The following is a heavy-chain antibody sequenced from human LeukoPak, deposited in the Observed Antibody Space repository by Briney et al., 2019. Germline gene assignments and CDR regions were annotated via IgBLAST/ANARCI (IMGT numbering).Heavy chain of an antibody. CDR2: INPRGGST. Sequence: GASVKVSCKASGYVFIDYHLHWVRQAPGQGLEWMGIINPRGGSTSHAQKFQGRVTMTRDMSTNTVSLEMSSLTSEDTGVYYCERSLYDSGWYSQFDYWGQGTRVTVSS. J-gene: IGHJ4*02. CDR1: GYVFIDYH. CDR3: ERSLYDSGWYSQFDY. V-gene: IGHV1-46*01. D-gene: IGHD6-19*01.